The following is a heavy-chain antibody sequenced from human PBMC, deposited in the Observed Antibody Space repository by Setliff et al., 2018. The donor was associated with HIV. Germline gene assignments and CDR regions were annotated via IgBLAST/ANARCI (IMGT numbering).Heavy chain of an antibody. D-gene: IGHD1-20*01. Sequence: GASVKVSCKASGYTFTSCFMHWVRQAPGQGLEYMGIINRSDGTTDYTQKFQGRVTITRDTSASTVYMELSSLRSEDTAVYYCARSQITYRNFDHWGQGTLVTV. CDR2: INRSDGTT. V-gene: IGHV1-46*01. CDR1: GYTFTSCF. J-gene: IGHJ4*02. CDR3: ARSQITYRNFDH.